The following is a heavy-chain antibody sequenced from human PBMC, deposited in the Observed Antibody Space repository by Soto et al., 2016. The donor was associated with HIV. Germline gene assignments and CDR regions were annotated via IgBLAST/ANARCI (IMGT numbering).Heavy chain of an antibody. Sequence: VQLVESGGGVVQPGRSLRLSCAASGFTFSSYAMHWVRQAPGKGLEWVAVISYDGSNKYYADSVKGRFTISRDNSKNTLYLQMNSLRAYDTAVYYCAREPPGDILTPGGWVDPWGQGTLVTVSS. D-gene: IGHD3-9*01. V-gene: IGHV3-30*04. CDR2: ISYDGSNK. CDR1: GFTFSSYA. CDR3: AREPPGDILTPGGWVDP. J-gene: IGHJ5*02.